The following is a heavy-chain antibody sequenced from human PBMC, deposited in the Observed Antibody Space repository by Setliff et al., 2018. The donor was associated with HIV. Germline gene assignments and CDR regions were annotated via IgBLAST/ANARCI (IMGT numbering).Heavy chain of an antibody. CDR3: ARGPPGSSIGWYVGY. D-gene: IGHD6-19*01. Sequence: SETLSLTCAVYGGSFSGSYWNWIRQPPGKGLEWIGEINHSGSTNYNPSLKSRVTISVDTSKNQFSLRLSSVIAADTAVYYCARGPPGSSIGWYVGYWGQGTLVTVSS. CDR1: GGSFSGSY. J-gene: IGHJ4*02. V-gene: IGHV4-34*01. CDR2: INHSGST.